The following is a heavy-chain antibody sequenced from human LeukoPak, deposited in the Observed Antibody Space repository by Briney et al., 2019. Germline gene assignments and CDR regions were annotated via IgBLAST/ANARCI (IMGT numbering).Heavy chain of an antibody. CDR2: INHSGST. CDR1: GGSFSGYY. CDR3: ARHSNCGGDCYWEYFQH. J-gene: IGHJ1*01. V-gene: IGHV4-34*01. D-gene: IGHD2-21*02. Sequence: SETLSLTCAVYGGSFSGYYWSWIRQPPGKGLEWIGEINHSGSTNYNPSLKSRVTISVDTSKNQFSLKLSSVTAADTAVYYCARHSNCGGDCYWEYFQHWGQGTLVTVSS.